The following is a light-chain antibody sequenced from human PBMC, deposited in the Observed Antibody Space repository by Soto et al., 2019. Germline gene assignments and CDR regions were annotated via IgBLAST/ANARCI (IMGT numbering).Light chain of an antibody. CDR3: QKYGSSPAIT. V-gene: IGKV3-20*01. CDR2: GAS. Sequence: EIVLTRSPGPLSLSPGERATLYRSGRQSVSSSYLAWYQQKPGQAPRLLIYGASSRATGIPDRFSGSGSGADFTLTINRLEPQDFAVYYSQKYGSSPAITFGQGTRLEIK. CDR1: QSVSSSY. J-gene: IGKJ5*01.